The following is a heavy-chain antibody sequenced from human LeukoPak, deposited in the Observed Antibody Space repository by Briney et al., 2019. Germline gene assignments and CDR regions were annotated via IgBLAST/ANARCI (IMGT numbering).Heavy chain of an antibody. J-gene: IGHJ4*02. CDR2: IRGDGRET. V-gene: IGHV3-7*03. CDR1: GFTFGAYY. D-gene: IGHD6-19*01. Sequence: GGSLRLSCAASGFTFGAYYMSWVRQAPGKGLEWVANIRGDGRETFYADSLRGRFSIFRDNARNSVSLQMNSLSAEDTGVYYCARESAVGYGSFDYWGQGTPVTVSS. CDR3: ARESAVGYGSFDY.